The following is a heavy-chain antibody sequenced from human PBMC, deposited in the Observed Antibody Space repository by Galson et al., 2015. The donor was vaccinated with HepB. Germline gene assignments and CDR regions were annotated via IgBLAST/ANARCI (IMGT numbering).Heavy chain of an antibody. CDR1: GFTFDDYG. Sequence: SLRLSCAASGFTFDDYGMSWVRQAPGKGLEWVSGINWNGGSTGYADSVKGRFTISRDNAKNSLYLQMNSLRAEDTALYHCARGIGILLGYCSSTSCYDPVMDVWGKGTTVTVSS. CDR3: ARGIGILLGYCSSTSCYDPVMDV. D-gene: IGHD2-2*01. J-gene: IGHJ6*03. V-gene: IGHV3-20*01. CDR2: INWNGGST.